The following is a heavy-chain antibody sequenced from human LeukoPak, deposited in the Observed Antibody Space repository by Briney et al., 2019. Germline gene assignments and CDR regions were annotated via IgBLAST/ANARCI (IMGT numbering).Heavy chain of an antibody. D-gene: IGHD1-14*01. Sequence: SETLSLTCTVSGGSITSYYWSWIRQPPGKGLEWIGYIHHNGDTKYNPSLKSRLSMSVDTSKNQISLKLSSVTAADTALYYCARQPGGTAAFDVWGQGTTVTVSS. CDR2: IHHNGDT. V-gene: IGHV4-59*08. J-gene: IGHJ3*01. CDR3: ARQPGGTAAFDV. CDR1: GGSITSYY.